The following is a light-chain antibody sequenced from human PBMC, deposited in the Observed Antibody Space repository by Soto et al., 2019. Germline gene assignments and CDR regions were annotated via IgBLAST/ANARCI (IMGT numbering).Light chain of an antibody. CDR3: QQYGSSPLT. J-gene: IGKJ4*01. V-gene: IGKV3-20*01. CDR2: GAS. Sequence: EIVLTQSPGTLSLSPGERVTLSCRASQSVSSSYLAWYQQKTGQAPRLLIYGASSRATGIPDRFSGSGSGTDFTLTISRLEPEDFAVYYCQQYGSSPLTFGGGTKVEI. CDR1: QSVSSSY.